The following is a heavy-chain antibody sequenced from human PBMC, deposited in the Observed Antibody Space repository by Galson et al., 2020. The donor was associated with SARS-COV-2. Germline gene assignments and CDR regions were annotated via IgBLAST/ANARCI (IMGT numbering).Heavy chain of an antibody. J-gene: IGHJ5*02. CDR1: GITSSSYA. CDR3: ARGGGGSGNWFDP. V-gene: IGHV3-30*04. CDR2: ILYDGSNK. D-gene: IGHD1-26*01. Sequence: TGGSLRLSCAASGITSSSYAMHWVRQAPGKGLEWVAVILYDGSNKYYADSVKGRFTISRDNSKNTLYLQMNSLRAEDTAVYYCARGGGGSGNWFDPWGQGTLVTVSS.